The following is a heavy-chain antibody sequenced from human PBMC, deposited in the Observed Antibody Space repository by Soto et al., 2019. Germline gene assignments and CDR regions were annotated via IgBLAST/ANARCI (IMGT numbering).Heavy chain of an antibody. D-gene: IGHD2-2*01. J-gene: IGHJ4*02. V-gene: IGHV1-69*13. CDR1: GVSFSGYA. CDR3: ASASSTSWLYYFDY. Sequence: ASVKVSCKASGVSFSGYAFSWVRQAPGQGLEWMGGIMPLFGKPDYAQKFQGRVTITADESTSTTYMELSSLRSEDTALYFCASASSTSWLYYFDYWGQGTRVTRLL. CDR2: IMPLFGKP.